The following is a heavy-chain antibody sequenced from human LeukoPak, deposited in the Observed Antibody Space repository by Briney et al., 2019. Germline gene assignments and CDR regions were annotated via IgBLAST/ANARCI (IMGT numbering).Heavy chain of an antibody. CDR3: ARGRYCSADICSGGDASDI. V-gene: IGHV4-4*07. CDR2: IYTRGST. Sequence: PSETLSLTCTVSGGSINNYYWSWIRQPAGKGLEWIGRIYTRGSTNYNPSLKSRVTMSVDTSENQFSLKLSSVTAADTAVYYCARGRYCSADICSGGDASDIWGQGTMVSVSS. J-gene: IGHJ3*02. CDR1: GGSINNYY. D-gene: IGHD2-15*01.